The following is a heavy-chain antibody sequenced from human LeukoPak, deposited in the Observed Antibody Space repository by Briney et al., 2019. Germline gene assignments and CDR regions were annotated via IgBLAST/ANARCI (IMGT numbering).Heavy chain of an antibody. CDR3: ARIFIRNGYSSYFDC. D-gene: IGHD5-18*01. V-gene: IGHV4-38-2*02. CDR2: VYQSGTT. Sequence: SETLSLTCTVSGFSISSGHYWGWVRQPPGAGLEWIGSVYQSGTTYYNPSLKSRVATSVDISKNQFSLRLRPVTAADTAVYYCARIFIRNGYSSYFDCWGQGTLVTVSS. CDR1: GFSISSGHY. J-gene: IGHJ4*02.